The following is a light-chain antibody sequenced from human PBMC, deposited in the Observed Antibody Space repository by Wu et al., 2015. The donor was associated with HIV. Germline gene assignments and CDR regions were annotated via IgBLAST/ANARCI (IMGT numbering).Light chain of an antibody. CDR1: QSISSW. CDR3: QKYNTAPWT. V-gene: IGKV1-5*03. J-gene: IGKJ1*01. Sequence: DIQMTQPPSTLSASVGDRVTITCRASQSISSWLAWYQQKPGKAPKVLIYKASNLESGVPSRFSGSGSGTEFTLTISSLQPEDVATYYCQKYNTAPWTFGQGTKVEMK. CDR2: KAS.